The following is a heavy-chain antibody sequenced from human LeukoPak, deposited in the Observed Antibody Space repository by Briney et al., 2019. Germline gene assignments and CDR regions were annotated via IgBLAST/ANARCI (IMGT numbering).Heavy chain of an antibody. J-gene: IGHJ1*01. CDR3: ASSKLVRGKYFQH. V-gene: IGHV3-11*04. CDR2: ISSTGDLI. D-gene: IGHD6-13*01. CDR1: AFTFSDYY. Sequence: GGTLRLSCAASAFTFSDYYMSWIRQAPGKGLEWVSYISSTGDLISYADSVKGRFTISRDNSKNTLYLQMNSLRAEDTAVYYCASSKLVRGKYFQHWGQGTLVTVSS.